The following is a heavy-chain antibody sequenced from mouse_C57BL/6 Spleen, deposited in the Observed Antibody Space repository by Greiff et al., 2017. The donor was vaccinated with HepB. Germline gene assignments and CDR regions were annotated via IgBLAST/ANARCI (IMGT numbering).Heavy chain of an antibody. Sequence: EVKLMESGGGLVKPGGSLKLSCAASGFTFSDYGMHWVRQAPEKGLEWVAYISSGSSTIYYADTVKGRFTISRDNAKNTLFLQMTSLRSEDTAMYYCARKDFITTVVDYWGQGTTLTVSS. V-gene: IGHV5-17*01. D-gene: IGHD1-1*01. CDR2: ISSGSSTI. CDR3: ARKDFITTVVDY. J-gene: IGHJ2*01. CDR1: GFTFSDYG.